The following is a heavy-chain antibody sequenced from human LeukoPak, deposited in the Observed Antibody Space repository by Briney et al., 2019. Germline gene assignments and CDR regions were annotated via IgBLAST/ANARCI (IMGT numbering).Heavy chain of an antibody. CDR1: GYTFTGYY. D-gene: IGHD3-22*01. CDR3: AREPSYYDSSGYYYGLSWGAFDI. Sequence: ASVKVSCKASGYTFTGYYMHWVRQAPGQGLEWKGRINPNSGGTNYAQKFQGRVTMTRDTSISTAYMELSRLRSDDTAVYYCAREPSYYDSSGYYYGLSWGAFDIWGQGTMVTVSS. CDR2: INPNSGGT. J-gene: IGHJ3*02. V-gene: IGHV1-2*06.